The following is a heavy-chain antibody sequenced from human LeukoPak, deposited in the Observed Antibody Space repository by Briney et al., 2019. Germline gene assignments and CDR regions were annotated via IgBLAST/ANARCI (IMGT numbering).Heavy chain of an antibody. J-gene: IGHJ5*02. Sequence: GGSLRLSCAPSGFVFSNYAMNWVRRAPGKGLEYVSAITGDGSTPYYANSVRGRFTISRDNSRNTLYLQMGSLRSEDMAVYYCARVGFSGYDSWGQGTLVTVPS. D-gene: IGHD5-12*01. CDR1: GFVFSNYA. CDR3: ARVGFSGYDS. V-gene: IGHV3-64*01. CDR2: ITGDGSTP.